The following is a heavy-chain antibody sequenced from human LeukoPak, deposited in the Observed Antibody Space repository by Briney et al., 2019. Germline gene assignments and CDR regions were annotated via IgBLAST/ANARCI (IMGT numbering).Heavy chain of an antibody. CDR1: GFTFSSYA. V-gene: IGHV3-23*01. CDR2: ISGSGGST. D-gene: IGHD6-13*01. Sequence: PGRSLRLSCAASGFTFSSYAMSWVRQAPGKGLEWVSAISGSGGSTYYADSVKGRFTISRDNSKNTLYLQMNSLRAEDAAVYYCAKDRIAAAGRGFRFDPWGQGTLVTASS. CDR3: AKDRIAAAGRGFRFDP. J-gene: IGHJ5*02.